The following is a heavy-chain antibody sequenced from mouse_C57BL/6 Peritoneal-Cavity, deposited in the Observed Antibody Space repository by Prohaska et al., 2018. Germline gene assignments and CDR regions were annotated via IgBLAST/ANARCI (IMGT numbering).Heavy chain of an antibody. CDR1: CFPITSGYY. CDR3: AGDYYGYWYFDV. CDR2: ITHSGET. D-gene: IGHD1-1*02. Sequence: QMQLQESGPGLVKPSQSLFLTCSITCFPITSGYYWIWIRQSLGKPLEWLGYITHSGETFYNPSLQSPITITRETSKNQFFLQLNSVTTEDTAMYYCAGDYYGYWYFDVWGTGTTVTVSS. V-gene: IGHV12-3*01. J-gene: IGHJ1*03.